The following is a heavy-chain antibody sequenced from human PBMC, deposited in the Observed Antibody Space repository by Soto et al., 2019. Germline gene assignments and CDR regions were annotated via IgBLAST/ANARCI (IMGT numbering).Heavy chain of an antibody. Sequence: SETLSLTCTVSGGSISSGGYYWSWIRQHPGKGLEWIGYIYYSGSTYYNPSLKSRVTISVDTSKNQFSLKLSSVTAADTAVYYCARFPNPEMATAPYYYYGMDVWGQGTTVNVSS. CDR3: ARFPNPEMATAPYYYYGMDV. CDR1: GGSISSGGYY. J-gene: IGHJ6*02. V-gene: IGHV4-31*03. CDR2: IYYSGST. D-gene: IGHD5-18*01.